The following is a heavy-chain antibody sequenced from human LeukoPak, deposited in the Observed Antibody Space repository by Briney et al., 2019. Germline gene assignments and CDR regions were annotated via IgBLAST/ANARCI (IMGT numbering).Heavy chain of an antibody. J-gene: IGHJ4*02. V-gene: IGHV3-21*03. CDR2: IFSSSTYI. CDR3: AGDFYDGFALDY. CDR1: GFAFNTYS. D-gene: IGHD2/OR15-2a*01. Sequence: PGGSLRLSCAASGFAFNTYSMNWVRQAPGKGLEWVSFIFSSSTYIYYTDSVKGRFTISRDNARNSLYLQMDNLRAEDTGVYYCAGDFYDGFALDYWGQGTLVTVSS.